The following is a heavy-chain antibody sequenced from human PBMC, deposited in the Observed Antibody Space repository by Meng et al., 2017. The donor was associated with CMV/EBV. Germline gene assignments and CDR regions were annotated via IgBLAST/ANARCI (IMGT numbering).Heavy chain of an antibody. Sequence: GEPLKISCAASGFTFSSYAMSWVRQAPGKGLEWVSAISGSGGSKYYADSVKGRFTISRDNSKNTLYLQMNSLRAEDTAVYYCAKDPSFEYSSSFDYWGQGTLVTVSS. V-gene: IGHV3-23*01. D-gene: IGHD6-6*01. CDR3: AKDPSFEYSSSFDY. J-gene: IGHJ4*02. CDR1: GFTFSSYA. CDR2: ISGSGGSK.